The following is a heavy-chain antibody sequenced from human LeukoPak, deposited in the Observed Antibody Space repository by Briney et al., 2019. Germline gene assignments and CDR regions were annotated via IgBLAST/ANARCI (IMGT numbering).Heavy chain of an antibody. CDR1: GYTFTGYY. V-gene: IGHV1-2*02. CDR2: INPNSGGT. Sequence: ASVKVSCKASGYTFTGYYMHWVRQAPGQGLEWMGWINPNSGGTNYAQKFQGRVTMTRDASISTAYMELSRLRSDDTAVYYCARAILGVANWFDPWGQGTLVTVSS. J-gene: IGHJ5*02. CDR3: ARAILGVANWFDP. D-gene: IGHD2-15*01.